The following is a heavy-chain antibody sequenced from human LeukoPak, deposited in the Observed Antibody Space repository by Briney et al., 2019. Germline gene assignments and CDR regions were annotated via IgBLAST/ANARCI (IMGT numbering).Heavy chain of an antibody. CDR1: GYTFTSYG. CDR2: INPNSGGT. D-gene: IGHD6-13*01. V-gene: IGHV1-2*02. CDR3: ARSGHGSSWYGGPVEVGY. J-gene: IGHJ4*02. Sequence: ASVKVSCKASGYTFTSYGISWVRQAPGQGLEWMGWINPNSGGTNYAQKFQGRVTMTRDTSISTAYMELSRLRSDDTAVYYCARSGHGSSWYGGPVEVGYWGQGTLVTVSS.